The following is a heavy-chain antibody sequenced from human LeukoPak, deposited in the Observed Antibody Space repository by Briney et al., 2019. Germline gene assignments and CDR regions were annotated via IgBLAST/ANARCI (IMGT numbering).Heavy chain of an antibody. CDR2: INPNSGGT. Sequence: ASVKVSCKASGYTFTGYCMHWVRQAPGQGLEWMGWINPNSGGTNYAQKFQGRVTMTRDTSISTAYMELSRLRSDDTAVYYCARGALGLQSFDYWGQGTLVTVSS. J-gene: IGHJ4*02. CDR1: GYTFTGYC. D-gene: IGHD4-11*01. CDR3: ARGALGLQSFDY. V-gene: IGHV1-2*02.